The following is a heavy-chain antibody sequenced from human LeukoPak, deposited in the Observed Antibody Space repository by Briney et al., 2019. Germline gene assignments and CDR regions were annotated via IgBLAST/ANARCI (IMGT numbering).Heavy chain of an antibody. CDR2: IYYSGST. V-gene: IGHV4-59*12. Sequence: MTSETLSLTCTVSGGSISSYYWSWIRQPPGKGLEWIGYIYYSGSTNYNPSLKSRVTISVDTSKNQFSLKLSSVTAADTAVYYCARIGWHSSTWSLFDYWGQGTLVTVSS. CDR1: GGSISSYY. J-gene: IGHJ4*02. D-gene: IGHD6-13*01. CDR3: ARIGWHSSTWSLFDY.